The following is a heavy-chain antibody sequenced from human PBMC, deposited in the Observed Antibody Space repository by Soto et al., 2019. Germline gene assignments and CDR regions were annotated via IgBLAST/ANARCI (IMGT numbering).Heavy chain of an antibody. D-gene: IGHD6-25*01. CDR3: ARVGAAIGDWFDP. J-gene: IGHJ5*02. CDR2: IYYSGST. V-gene: IGHV4-31*03. Sequence: PSETLSLTCTVSGGSISSGGYYWSWIRQHPGKGLEWIGYIYYSGSTYYNPSLKSRVTLSVDTSKNQFSLKLSSVTAADTAVYYCARVGAAIGDWFDPWGQGTLVTVSS. CDR1: GGSISSGGYY.